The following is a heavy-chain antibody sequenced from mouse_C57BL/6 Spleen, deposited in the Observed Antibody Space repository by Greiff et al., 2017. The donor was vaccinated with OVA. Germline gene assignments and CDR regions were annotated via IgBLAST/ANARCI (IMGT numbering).Heavy chain of an antibody. CDR1: GYTFTSYW. J-gene: IGHJ3*01. Sequence: VQLQQPGAELVRPGSSVKLSCKASGYTFTSYWMHWVKQRPIQGLEWIGNIDPSDSETHYNQKFKDKATLTVDKSSSTAYMQLRSLTSEDSAVFYCASERGYSCAYWGKGTLVTVSA. V-gene: IGHV1-52*01. D-gene: IGHD2-12*01. CDR2: IDPSDSET. CDR3: ASERGYSCAY.